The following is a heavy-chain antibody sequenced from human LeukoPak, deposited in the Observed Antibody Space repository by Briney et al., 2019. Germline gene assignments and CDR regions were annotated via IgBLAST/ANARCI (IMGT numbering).Heavy chain of an antibody. CDR1: GFTFSSYG. V-gene: IGHV3-33*01. D-gene: IGHD6-19*01. Sequence: QPGRSLRLSCAASGFTFSSYGMHWVRQAPGKGLEWVAVIWYDGSNKYYADSVKGRFTISRDNSKNTLYLQMNSLRAEDTAVYYCASLIAVMDVWGQGTTVPVSS. CDR2: IWYDGSNK. J-gene: IGHJ6*02. CDR3: ASLIAVMDV.